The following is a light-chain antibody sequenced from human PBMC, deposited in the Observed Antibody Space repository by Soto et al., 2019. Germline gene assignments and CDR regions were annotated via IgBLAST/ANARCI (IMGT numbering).Light chain of an antibody. Sequence: QSVLTQPPSVSGAPGQRVTISCTGSSSNIGAGYDVHWYQQLPGTAPKLLIYGNSTRPSGVTDRFSGSKSGTSASLAITGLQAEDEADDYCQSYDSSLSVVFGGGTKLTVL. CDR3: QSYDSSLSVV. V-gene: IGLV1-40*01. CDR2: GNS. CDR1: SSNIGAGYD. J-gene: IGLJ2*01.